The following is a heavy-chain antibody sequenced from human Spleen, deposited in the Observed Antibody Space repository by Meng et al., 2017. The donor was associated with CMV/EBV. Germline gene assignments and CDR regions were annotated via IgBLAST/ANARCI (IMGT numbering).Heavy chain of an antibody. CDR2: INTNSGGT. Sequence: ASVKVSCKASRYTFTGYYMHWVRQAPGQGLEWMGWINTNSGGTNYAQKFQGRVTMTRDTSINTAYMELSRLRSDDTAVYYCAREPTRYSYGHEDYWGQGTLVTVSS. J-gene: IGHJ4*02. V-gene: IGHV1-2*02. D-gene: IGHD5-18*01. CDR1: RYTFTGYY. CDR3: AREPTRYSYGHEDY.